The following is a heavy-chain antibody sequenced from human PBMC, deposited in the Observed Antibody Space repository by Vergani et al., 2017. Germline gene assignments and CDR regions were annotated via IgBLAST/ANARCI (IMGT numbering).Heavy chain of an antibody. CDR1: GFTFSSYE. D-gene: IGHD2-8*01. J-gene: IGHJ3*02. Sequence: EVQVLESGGGSVQPGGSLRLSCAASGFTFSSYEMTWVRQAPGKGLEWVSYIISSGSSIYYADSVKGRFTISRDNAKNSLYLQMNSLRAEDTAVYYCARGNGAFDIWGQGTMVTVSS. CDR2: IISSGSSI. CDR3: ARGNGAFDI. V-gene: IGHV3-48*03.